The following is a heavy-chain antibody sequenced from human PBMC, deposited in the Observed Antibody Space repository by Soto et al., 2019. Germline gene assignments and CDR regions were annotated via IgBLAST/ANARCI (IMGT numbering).Heavy chain of an antibody. D-gene: IGHD6-19*01. V-gene: IGHV1-69*01. Sequence: QVQLVQSGAEVKKPGSSVKVSCKASGGTFSSYAISWVRQAPGQGLEWMGGIIPIFGTANYAQKFQGRVTITADESPSTAYMELSSLRYEDTAVYYCARDRHAGYSSGGIYDYWGQGTLVTVSS. CDR1: GGTFSSYA. CDR3: ARDRHAGYSSGGIYDY. J-gene: IGHJ4*02. CDR2: IIPIFGTA.